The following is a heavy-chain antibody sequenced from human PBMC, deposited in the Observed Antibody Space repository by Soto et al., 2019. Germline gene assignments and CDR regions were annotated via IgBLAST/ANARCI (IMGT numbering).Heavy chain of an antibody. Sequence: QVQLQESGPGLVKPSGTLSLTCAVSSGSISSSNWWSWVRQPPGKGLEWIGEIYHSGSTNYNPSLERRVTISVDKSKNQFSLKLSSVTAADTAVYYCARDRAIAARPSYMDVWGKGTTVTVSS. CDR1: SGSISSSNW. V-gene: IGHV4-4*02. D-gene: IGHD6-6*01. J-gene: IGHJ6*03. CDR3: ARDRAIAARPSYMDV. CDR2: IYHSGST.